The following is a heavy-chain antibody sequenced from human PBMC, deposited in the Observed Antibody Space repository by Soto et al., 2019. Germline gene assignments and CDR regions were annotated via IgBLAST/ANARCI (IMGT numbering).Heavy chain of an antibody. D-gene: IGHD3-22*01. Sequence: GGSLRLSCASSGFTFSSYAVHWVSQAPGKGLEWVALISYDRRNKFNAESVKGRFTISRDNAKNTLYLQMNSLGADDAAVYYCARGGSDFYDSSGPYGMDVWGQGT. CDR3: ARGGSDFYDSSGPYGMDV. J-gene: IGHJ6*02. V-gene: IGHV3-30*04. CDR2: ISYDRRNK. CDR1: GFTFSSYA.